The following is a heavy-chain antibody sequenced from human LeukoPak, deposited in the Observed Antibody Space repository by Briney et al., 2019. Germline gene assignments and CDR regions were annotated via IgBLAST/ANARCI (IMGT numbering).Heavy chain of an antibody. CDR3: ERGPTQSTMVRGAYYFDY. Sequence: SETLSLTCAVYGGSFSGYYWSWIRQPPGKGLEWIGEINHSGSTNYNPSLKSRVTISVDTSKNQFSLKLSSVTAADTAVYYCERGPTQSTMVRGAYYFDYWGQGTLVTVSS. CDR1: GGSFSGYY. CDR2: INHSGST. J-gene: IGHJ4*02. D-gene: IGHD3-10*01. V-gene: IGHV4-34*01.